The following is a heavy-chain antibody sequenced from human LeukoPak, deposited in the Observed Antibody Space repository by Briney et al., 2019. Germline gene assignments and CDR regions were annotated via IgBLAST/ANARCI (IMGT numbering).Heavy chain of an antibody. V-gene: IGHV3-23*01. CDR2: ISGSGGST. D-gene: IGHD3-22*01. J-gene: IGHJ4*02. CDR1: GFTFSSYA. CDR3: AKANNYYDSGAYSDY. Sequence: PGGSLILSCAASGFTFSSYAMNWVRQAPGKGLEWVSVISGSGGSTNYADSVEGRFTISRDNSKNTLYLQMNSLRAEDTGVYYCAKANNYYDSGAYSDYWGQGSLVIVSS.